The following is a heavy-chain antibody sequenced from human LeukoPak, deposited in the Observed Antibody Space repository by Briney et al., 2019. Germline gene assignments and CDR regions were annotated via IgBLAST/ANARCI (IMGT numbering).Heavy chain of an antibody. J-gene: IGHJ4*02. CDR2: IKEDGSEK. CDR1: GFTFSNYW. D-gene: IGHD6-13*01. V-gene: IGHV3-7*01. CDR3: ASGRQLGY. Sequence: GGSLSLSCAASGFTFSNYWMSWVRQAPGKGLGWVANIKEDGSEKYYVDSVKGRFTISRDNARNSLYLQMNSLRAEDTAVYYCASGRQLGYWGQGTLVTASS.